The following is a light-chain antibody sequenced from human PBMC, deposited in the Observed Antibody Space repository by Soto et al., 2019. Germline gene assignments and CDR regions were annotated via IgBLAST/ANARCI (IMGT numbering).Light chain of an antibody. CDR3: XSFAGNNNLV. CDR1: SSDVGGYNY. Sequence: QSALTQPPSASGSPGQSVTISCTGTSSDVGGYNYVSWYQQHPGKAPKLMISEVSKRPSGVPXRFSGSKSGNTASLTVSGXXAXXXXXXXCXSFAGNNNLVFGGGTKLTVL. V-gene: IGLV2-8*01. CDR2: EVS. J-gene: IGLJ2*01.